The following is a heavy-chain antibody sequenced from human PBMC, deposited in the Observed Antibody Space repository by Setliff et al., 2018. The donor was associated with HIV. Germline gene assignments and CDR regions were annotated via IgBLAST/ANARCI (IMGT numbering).Heavy chain of an antibody. Sequence: PSETLSLTCTVSGGSISSYYWSWIRQPPGKGLEWIGYIYYSGSSKNTPSLKSRVTISVDTPKNEFSPKLSSMTAADTAVYYCARGIAVAGPYFDYWGQGTLVTVSS. D-gene: IGHD6-19*01. CDR1: GGSISSYY. CDR2: IYYSGSS. J-gene: IGHJ4*02. V-gene: IGHV4-59*01. CDR3: ARGIAVAGPYFDY.